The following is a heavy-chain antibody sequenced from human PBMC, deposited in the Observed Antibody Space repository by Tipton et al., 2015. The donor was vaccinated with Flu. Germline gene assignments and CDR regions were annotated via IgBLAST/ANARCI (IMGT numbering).Heavy chain of an antibody. J-gene: IGHJ4*02. CDR3: ARLSYYDVDLKNFYFDY. CDR1: GDSISSDH. D-gene: IGHD3-10*02. V-gene: IGHV4-59*08. CDR2: IYYSGNT. Sequence: TLSLTCTVSGDSISSDHWSWIRQPPGRGLEWIGFIYYSGNTNYNPSLKSRVTISADTSKSQFSLKLRSVTAADTAVYYCARLSYYDVDLKNFYFDYWGQGALVTVSS.